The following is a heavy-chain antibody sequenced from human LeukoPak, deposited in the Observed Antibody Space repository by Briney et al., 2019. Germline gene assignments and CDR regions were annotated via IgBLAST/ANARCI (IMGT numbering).Heavy chain of an antibody. CDR2: IYHSGST. CDR1: GYSISSGYY. Sequence: SETLSLTCTVSGYSISSGYYWGWIRQPPGKGLEWIGSIYHSGSTYYNPSLKSRVTISVDTSKNQFSLKLSSVTAADTAVYYCARVAAETVAGLHWFDPWGQGTLVTVSS. V-gene: IGHV4-38-2*02. J-gene: IGHJ5*02. D-gene: IGHD6-19*01. CDR3: ARVAAETVAGLHWFDP.